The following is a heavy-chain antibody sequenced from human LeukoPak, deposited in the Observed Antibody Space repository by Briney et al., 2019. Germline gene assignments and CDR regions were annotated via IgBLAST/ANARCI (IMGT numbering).Heavy chain of an antibody. CDR2: INQDGSEK. Sequence: AGGSLRLSCAASGLTFSRYWLTWVRQAPGKGLEWVANINQDGSEKNYVDSVKGRFTISRDNAKSSLYLQMNSLRDEDTAVYHCVSRGCTANACFVSSFNCFDHWGQGSLVTVSP. V-gene: IGHV3-7*03. J-gene: IGHJ4*02. D-gene: IGHD2-8*02. CDR1: GLTFSRYW. CDR3: VSRGCTANACFVSSFNCFDH.